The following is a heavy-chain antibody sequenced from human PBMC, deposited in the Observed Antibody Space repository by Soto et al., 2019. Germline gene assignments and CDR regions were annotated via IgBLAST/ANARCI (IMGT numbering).Heavy chain of an antibody. Sequence: PSEPLSLTCTVSGGSVSSGSYYWSWIRQHPGKGLEWIGYIYYSGSTNYNPSLKSRVTISVDTSKNQFSLKLSSVTAADTAVYYCARDLSFDGMDVWGQGTTVTVS. CDR2: IYYSGST. CDR1: GGSVSSGSYY. J-gene: IGHJ6*02. CDR3: ARDLSFDGMDV. V-gene: IGHV4-61*01.